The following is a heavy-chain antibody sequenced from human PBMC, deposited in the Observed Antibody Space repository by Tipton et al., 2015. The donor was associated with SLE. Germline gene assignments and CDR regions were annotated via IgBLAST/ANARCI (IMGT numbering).Heavy chain of an antibody. CDR2: ISDDGGIQ. CDR1: GFTFSSYG. Sequence: SLRLSCAASGFTFSSYGMHWVRQAPGKGLEWVAVISDDGGIQHYADSVKGRFTISRDSSKKTLYLQMNSLRAEDTTVYYCAKQISPHYGMDVWGQGTTVTVSS. J-gene: IGHJ6*02. CDR3: AKQISPHYGMDV. V-gene: IGHV3-30*18.